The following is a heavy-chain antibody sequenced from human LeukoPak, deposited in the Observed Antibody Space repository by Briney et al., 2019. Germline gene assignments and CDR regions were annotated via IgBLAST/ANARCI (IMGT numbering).Heavy chain of an antibody. CDR3: ARVNVDTAMVTASGFDY. Sequence: GGSLRLSCTASGFTFSNYAMSWVRQAPGKGLEWVSVISGSGSSTFYADSVKGRFTISRDNAKNSLYLQMNSLRAEDTAVYYCARVNVDTAMVTASGFDYWGQGTLVTVSS. J-gene: IGHJ4*02. D-gene: IGHD5-18*01. CDR2: ISGSGSST. CDR1: GFTFSNYA. V-gene: IGHV3-23*01.